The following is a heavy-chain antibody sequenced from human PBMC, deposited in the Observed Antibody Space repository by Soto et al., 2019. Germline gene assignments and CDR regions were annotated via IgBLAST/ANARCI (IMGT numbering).Heavy chain of an antibody. D-gene: IGHD3-22*01. Sequence: PSETLSLTCTVSGGSISSGDYYWSWIRQPPGKGLEWIGYIYYSGSTYYNPSLKSRVTISVDTSKNQFSLRLRSVTAADTAVYYCAREELGYDSSGHPMGSFDVWGQGTMVTVSS. J-gene: IGHJ3*01. V-gene: IGHV4-30-4*01. CDR3: AREELGYDSSGHPMGSFDV. CDR1: GGSISSGDYY. CDR2: IYYSGST.